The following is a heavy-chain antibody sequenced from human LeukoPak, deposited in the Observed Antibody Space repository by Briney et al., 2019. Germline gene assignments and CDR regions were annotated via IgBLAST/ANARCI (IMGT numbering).Heavy chain of an antibody. D-gene: IGHD3-10*01. J-gene: IGHJ5*02. CDR1: GGTFSSYA. Sequence: VASVKVSCKASGGTFSSYAISWVRQAPGQGLEWMGGIIPIFGTANYAQKFQGRVTITADESTSTAYMELSSLRSEDTAVYHCARSGYGSGSYYAGTWGQGTLVTVSS. V-gene: IGHV1-69*01. CDR3: ARSGYGSGSYYAGT. CDR2: IIPIFGTA.